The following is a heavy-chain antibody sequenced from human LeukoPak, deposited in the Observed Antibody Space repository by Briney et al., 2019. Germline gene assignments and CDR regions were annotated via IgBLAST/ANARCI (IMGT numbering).Heavy chain of an antibody. J-gene: IGHJ5*01. V-gene: IGHV3-49*03. Sequence: PGGSLRLSCATSGFTFANSAMSWFRQPPGKGLEWIGLIEPKPSGAITEYVASVEGRFTISRDDSESIAYLQMDDLTAEDTAIYYCTGNWFNYWGQGALVTVSS. CDR3: TGNWFNY. CDR2: IEPKPSGAIT. CDR1: GFTFANSA.